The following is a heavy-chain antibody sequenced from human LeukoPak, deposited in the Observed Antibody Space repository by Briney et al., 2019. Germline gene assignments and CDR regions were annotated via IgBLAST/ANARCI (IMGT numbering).Heavy chain of an antibody. CDR3: ARGRSSLDL. D-gene: IGHD6-19*01. CDR1: AGSISNHY. J-gene: IGHJ5*02. V-gene: IGHV4-59*11. CDR2: IFYTGSY. Sequence: SETPSLTCTVAAGSISNHYWSWMRQSPGKGLEWIAYIFYTGSYNYNPSLKSRVYISVDTSKNQFSLNLTSVTAADTAVYYCARGRSSLDLWGQGTLVTVSS.